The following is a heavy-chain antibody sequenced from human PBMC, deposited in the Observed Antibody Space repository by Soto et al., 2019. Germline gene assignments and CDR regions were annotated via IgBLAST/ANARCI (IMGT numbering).Heavy chain of an antibody. D-gene: IGHD2-21*02. V-gene: IGHV1-69*13. CDR2: IIPIFGTA. CDR3: ARGRAYCGGDCYYSPTDY. CDR1: GGTFSSYA. Sequence: SVKVSCKTSGGTFSSYAISWVRQAPGQGLEWMGGIIPIFGTANYAQKFQGRVTITADESTSTAYMELSSLRSEDTAVYYCARGRAYCGGDCYYSPTDYWGQGTLVTVSS. J-gene: IGHJ4*02.